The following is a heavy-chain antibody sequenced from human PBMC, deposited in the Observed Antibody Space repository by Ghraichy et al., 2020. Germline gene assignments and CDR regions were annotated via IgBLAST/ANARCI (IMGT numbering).Heavy chain of an antibody. D-gene: IGHD6-13*01. CDR1: GGSFSGYY. V-gene: IGHV4-34*01. Sequence: ETLSLTCAVYGGSFSGYYWSWIRQPPGKGLEWIGEINHSGSTNYNPSLKSRVTISVDTSKNQFSLKLSSVTAADTAVYYCARANCIAAAGTVYYYYYYGMDVWGQGTTVTVSS. J-gene: IGHJ6*02. CDR2: INHSGST. CDR3: ARANCIAAAGTVYYYYYYGMDV.